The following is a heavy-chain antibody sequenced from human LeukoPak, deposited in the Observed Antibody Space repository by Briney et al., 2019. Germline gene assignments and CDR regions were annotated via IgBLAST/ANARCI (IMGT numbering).Heavy chain of an antibody. CDR3: ARSREPASSRAFSMSWAKPDAFDI. V-gene: IGHV1-8*02. D-gene: IGHD2-2*01. Sequence: ASVKVSCKASGYTFITYDINWVRQAAGQGLEWMAWMNPNNGKTGYAPKFQGSVTMTKDTSTTTVYLEVSSLRSDDTAVYYCARSREPASSRAFSMSWAKPDAFDIWGQGTLVTVSS. CDR1: GYTFITYD. CDR2: MNPNNGKT. J-gene: IGHJ3*02.